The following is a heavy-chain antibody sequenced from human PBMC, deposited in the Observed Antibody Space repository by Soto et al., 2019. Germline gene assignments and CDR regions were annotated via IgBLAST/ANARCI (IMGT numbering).Heavy chain of an antibody. CDR2: TSSDGSYT. J-gene: IGHJ5*01. Sequence: SLGLCWQASGFTCASNAMLWVRQAPCKGLAWVAFTSSDGSYTFFADSVKGRYKLSRDNSKNTLFLEMNSLGAEDTSLYFCAKTPTVDGSNHLYSW. CDR1: GFTCASNA. D-gene: IGHD2-15*01. V-gene: IGHV3-30*18. CDR3: AKTPTVDGSNHLYS.